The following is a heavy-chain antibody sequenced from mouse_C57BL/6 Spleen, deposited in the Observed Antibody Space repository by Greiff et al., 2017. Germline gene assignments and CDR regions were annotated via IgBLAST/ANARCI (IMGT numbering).Heavy chain of an antibody. D-gene: IGHD4-1*02. CDR3: AATGIYAMDY. CDR2: INPNNGGT. J-gene: IGHJ4*01. Sequence: EVKLQQSGPELVKPGASVKISCKASGYTFTDYYMNWVKQSHGKSLEWIGDINPNNGGTSYNQKFKGKATLTVDKSSSTAYMELRSLTSEDSAVYYCAATGIYAMDYWGQGTSVTVSS. CDR1: GYTFTDYY. V-gene: IGHV1-26*01.